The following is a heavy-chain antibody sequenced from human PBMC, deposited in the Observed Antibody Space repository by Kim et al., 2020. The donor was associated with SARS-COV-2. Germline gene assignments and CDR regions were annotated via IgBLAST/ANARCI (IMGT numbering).Heavy chain of an antibody. D-gene: IGHD2-21*02. CDR3: AREFGGNSFVDY. V-gene: IGHV4-31*02. J-gene: IGHJ4*02. CDR2: T. Sequence: TSSSPSLKSRLTISIDTSKNQFSLTLKSVRAADTAVYYCAREFGGNSFVDYWGQGTLVTVSS.